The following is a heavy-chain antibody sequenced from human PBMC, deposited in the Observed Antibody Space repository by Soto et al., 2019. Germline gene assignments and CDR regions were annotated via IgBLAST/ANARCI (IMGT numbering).Heavy chain of an antibody. CDR2: INPNSGGT. CDR1: GYTFTNYS. Sequence: ASVKVSCKASGYTFTNYSMRWVRQAPGQGLEWMGWINPNSGGTIYAQNFQGRVTMTRDTSISTADMELSRLTSDDTAVYYSATERSSLGLWELDVWGQGTTVTVSS. CDR3: ATERSSLGLWELDV. V-gene: IGHV1-2*02. J-gene: IGHJ6*02. D-gene: IGHD3-16*01.